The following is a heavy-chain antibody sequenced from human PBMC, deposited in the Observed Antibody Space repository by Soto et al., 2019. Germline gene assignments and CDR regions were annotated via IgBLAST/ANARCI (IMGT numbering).Heavy chain of an antibody. CDR1: GFTFSSYA. D-gene: IGHD6-13*01. Sequence: GGSLRLSCAASGFTFSSYAMSWVRRAPGKGLEWVSAISGSGGSTYYADSVKGRFTISRDNSKNTLYLQMNSLRAEDTAVYYRAKEAGIAAAGTYYYYGMDVWGQGTTVTVSS. CDR3: AKEAGIAAAGTYYYYGMDV. J-gene: IGHJ6*02. V-gene: IGHV3-23*01. CDR2: ISGSGGST.